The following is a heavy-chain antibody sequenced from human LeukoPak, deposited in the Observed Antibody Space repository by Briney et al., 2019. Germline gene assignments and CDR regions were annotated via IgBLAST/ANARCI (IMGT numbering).Heavy chain of an antibody. CDR1: GFTFSSYS. Sequence: GGSLRLSCAASGFTFSSYSMNWVRQAPGKGREWVSSICNIGSCVFYADSAKGRFTISRDNAKTILYPQMNSLRAEDTAVYYCAREGSLPPHHDCDCWGQGTLVTVSS. J-gene: IGHJ4*02. CDR3: AREGSLPPHHDCDC. CDR2: ICNIGSCV. V-gene: IGHV3-21*06. D-gene: IGHD1-14*01.